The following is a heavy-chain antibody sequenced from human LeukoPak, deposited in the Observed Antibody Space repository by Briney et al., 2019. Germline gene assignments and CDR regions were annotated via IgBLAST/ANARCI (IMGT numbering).Heavy chain of an antibody. Sequence: GGSLRLSCAASGFTFSNAWMSWVRQAPGKGLEWVGRIKSKTEGGTTDYAAPVKGRFTISRDDSKKTLDLHMNSLKTEDTALYYCTRHFDWWGQGTLVTVSA. CDR2: IKSKTEGGTT. V-gene: IGHV3-15*01. CDR3: TRHFDW. J-gene: IGHJ4*02. CDR1: GFTFSNAW.